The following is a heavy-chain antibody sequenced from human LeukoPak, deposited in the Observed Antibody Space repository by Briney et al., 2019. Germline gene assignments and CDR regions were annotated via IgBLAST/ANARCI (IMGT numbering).Heavy chain of an antibody. V-gene: IGHV4-30-4*01. J-gene: IGHJ4*02. Sequence: SQTLSLTCTVSGGSISSGDYYWSWIRQPPGKGLEWIGYIYYSGSTYYHPSLKSRVTISVDTSKNQFSLKLSSVTAADTAVYYCARILTGSFYFDYWGQGTLVTVSS. CDR3: ARILTGSFYFDY. D-gene: IGHD3-9*01. CDR2: IYYSGST. CDR1: GGSISSGDYY.